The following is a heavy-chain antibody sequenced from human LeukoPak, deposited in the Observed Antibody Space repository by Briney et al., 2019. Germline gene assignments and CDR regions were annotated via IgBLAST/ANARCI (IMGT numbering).Heavy chain of an antibody. V-gene: IGHV1-69*02. J-gene: IGHJ4*02. D-gene: IGHD6-13*01. Sequence: SVKVSCKASGGTFSSYTISWVRQAPGQGLEWMGRIIPILGIANYAQKFQGRVTITADKSTSTDYMELSSLRSEDTAVYYCARGIAAAGPPEYWGQGTLVTVSS. CDR3: ARGIAAAGPPEY. CDR2: IIPILGIA. CDR1: GGTFSSYT.